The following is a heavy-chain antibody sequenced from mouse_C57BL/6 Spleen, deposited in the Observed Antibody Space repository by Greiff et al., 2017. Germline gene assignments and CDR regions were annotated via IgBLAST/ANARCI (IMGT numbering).Heavy chain of an antibody. CDR1: GFTFSSYA. D-gene: IGHD2-4*01. J-gene: IGHJ3*01. CDR2: ISSGGDYI. Sequence: EVHLVESGEGLVKPGGSLKLSCAASGFTFSSYAMSWVRQTPEKRLEWVAYISSGGDYIYYADTVKGRFTISRDNARNTLYLQMSSLKSEDTAMYYCTRDGGYDYDGSWFAYWGQGTLVTVSA. CDR3: TRDGGYDYDGSWFAY. V-gene: IGHV5-9-1*02.